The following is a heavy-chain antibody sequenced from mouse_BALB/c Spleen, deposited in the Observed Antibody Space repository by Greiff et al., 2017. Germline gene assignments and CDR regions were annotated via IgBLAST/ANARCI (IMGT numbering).Heavy chain of an antibody. Sequence: VQLVESGAELVRPGTSVKISCKASGYTFTNYWLGWVKQRPGHGLEWIGDIYPGGGYTNYNEKFKGKATLTADTSSSTAYMQLSSLTSEDSAVYFCARVITTNYFDYWGQGTTLTVSS. D-gene: IGHD1-2*01. V-gene: IGHV1-63*02. J-gene: IGHJ2*01. CDR3: ARVITTNYFDY. CDR1: GYTFTNYW. CDR2: IYPGGGYT.